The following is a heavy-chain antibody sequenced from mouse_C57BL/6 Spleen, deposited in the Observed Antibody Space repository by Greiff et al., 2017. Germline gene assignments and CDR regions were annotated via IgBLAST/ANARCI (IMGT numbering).Heavy chain of an antibody. CDR3: ATDGSLDDGYYGGY. D-gene: IGHD2-3*01. V-gene: IGHV1-80*01. CDR1: GYAFSSYW. Sequence: VQLQQSGAELVKPGASVKISCKASGYAFSSYWMNWVKQRPGKGLEWIGQIYPGDGATNYNGKFKGKATLTADKSSSTAYMQLSSLTSEDSAVXFCATDGSLDDGYYGGYWGQGPTLPVAS. J-gene: IGHJ2*01. CDR2: IYPGDGAT.